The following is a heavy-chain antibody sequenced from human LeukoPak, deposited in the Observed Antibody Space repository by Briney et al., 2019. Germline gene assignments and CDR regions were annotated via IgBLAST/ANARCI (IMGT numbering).Heavy chain of an antibody. CDR1: GFTFSKFC. J-gene: IGHJ4*02. Sequence: GSLKLLFAASGFTFSKFCIQRVRQAPGKGLEWVAVISYDGSNKYYADSVKGRFTISRDNSKNTLYLQMNSLRAEDTAVYYCARGSYEDYWGQGTLVTVSS. V-gene: IGHV3-30*03. D-gene: IGHD5-12*01. CDR2: ISYDGSNK. CDR3: ARGSYEDY.